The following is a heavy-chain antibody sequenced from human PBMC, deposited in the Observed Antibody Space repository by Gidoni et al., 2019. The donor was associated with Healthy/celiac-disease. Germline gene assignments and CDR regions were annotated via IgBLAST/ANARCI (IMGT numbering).Heavy chain of an antibody. CDR2: IYSGGST. CDR1: GFTVSSNY. Sequence: EVQLVESGGGLVQPGGSLRLSCAASGFTVSSNYMSWVRQAPGKGLEWVSVIYSGGSTYYADSVKGRFTISRDNSKNTLYLQMNSLRAEDTAVYYCARDGSGSSHLYYYYYYGMDVWGQGTTVTVSS. J-gene: IGHJ6*02. V-gene: IGHV3-66*01. CDR3: ARDGSGSSHLYYYYYYGMDV. D-gene: IGHD3-10*01.